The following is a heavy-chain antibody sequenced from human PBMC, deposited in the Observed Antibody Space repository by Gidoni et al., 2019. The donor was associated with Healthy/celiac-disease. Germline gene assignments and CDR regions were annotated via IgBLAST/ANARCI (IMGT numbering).Heavy chain of an antibody. J-gene: IGHJ5*02. V-gene: IGHV1-46*01. CDR3: AREGSSWYIWFDP. CDR1: AYTLTSSY. Sequence: QVQLVQSGAAVKKPGASVKVSCKPSAYTLTSSYMPWVRQAPGQGLEWMGISNPSGGSTSYAQKFQGRVTMTKDTSTITVYMKLSSLRSEDTAVYYCAREGSSWYIWFDPWGQGTLVTVSS. CDR2: SNPSGGST. D-gene: IGHD6-13*01.